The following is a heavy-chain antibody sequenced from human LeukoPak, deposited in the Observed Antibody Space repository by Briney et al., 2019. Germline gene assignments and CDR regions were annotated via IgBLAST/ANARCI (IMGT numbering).Heavy chain of an antibody. CDR2: INPNDGDT. J-gene: IGHJ4*02. CDR1: GYTFTDYY. Sequence: GASVNVSCKASGYTFTDYYMHWVRQAPGQGFEWMGWINPNDGDTNYAQKFQGRVTMTRDTSISTAHMEVSRLRSDDTDVYYCARANFLYCSSSTCLFDYWGQGTLVTVSS. V-gene: IGHV1-2*02. CDR3: ARANFLYCSSSTCLFDY. D-gene: IGHD2-2*01.